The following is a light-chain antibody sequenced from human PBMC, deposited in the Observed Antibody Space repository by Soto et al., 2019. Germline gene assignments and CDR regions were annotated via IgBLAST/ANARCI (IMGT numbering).Light chain of an antibody. J-gene: IGKJ2*01. CDR1: QSVSSSY. Sequence: EIVLTQSPGTLSLSPGERATLSCRASQSVSSSYLAWYQQRPGQAPRLLIYGASSRATGIPDRFSGTGSGTDFTLTISRLEPEDFAVYYCQQSVRSPYTVGQGTKLEIK. CDR3: QQSVRSPYT. V-gene: IGKV3-20*01. CDR2: GAS.